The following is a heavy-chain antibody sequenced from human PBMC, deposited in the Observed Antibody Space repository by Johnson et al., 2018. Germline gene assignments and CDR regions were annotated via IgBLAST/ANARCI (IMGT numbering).Heavy chain of an antibody. CDR3: ARGVAGPHYDYHGMDV. D-gene: IGHD6-13*01. J-gene: IGHJ6*02. CDR1: GYTFTSYD. V-gene: IGHV1-8*01. CDR2: MTPNSGNT. Sequence: QVQLVQSGAEVKKPGSSVKVSCKASGYTFTSYDINWVRQATGQGLEWMGWMTPNSGNTGYAQKVQGGVTSTADESTSTAYMELSSLRSEETAVYYCARGVAGPHYDYHGMDVWGQGTTVTVSS.